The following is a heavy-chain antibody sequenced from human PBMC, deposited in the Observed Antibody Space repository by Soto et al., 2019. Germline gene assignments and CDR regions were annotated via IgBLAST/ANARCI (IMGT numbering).Heavy chain of an antibody. CDR1: GYNYNNYG. D-gene: IGHD3-9*01. J-gene: IGHJ4*02. CDR2: ISAFNHKA. V-gene: IGHV1-18*04. CDR3: AGQHNVLWTDSPDFAS. Sequence: QVQLVQSGGEVKKPGASVKVSCKASGYNYNNYGVTWVRQAPGQGLEWMGWISAFNHKANYAPNIQDRVTMTIDTSTNTAHREMRSLRPDAPAVYYCAGQHNVLWTDSPDFASWGQGPLVP.